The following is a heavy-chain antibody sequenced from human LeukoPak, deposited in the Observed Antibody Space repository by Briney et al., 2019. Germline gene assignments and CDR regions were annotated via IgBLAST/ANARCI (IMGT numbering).Heavy chain of an antibody. Sequence: GGSLRLSCAASGFTFNTYGMHWVRQAPGKGLEWVAVISYDASNKNYADPVKGRFTISRDYSKNTVYLQMNSLRAEDTAVYFCAKGVGGYTIGYYFDYWGQGTPVAVSS. D-gene: IGHD5-18*01. CDR3: AKGVGGYTIGYYFDY. CDR1: GFTFNTYG. V-gene: IGHV3-30*18. CDR2: ISYDASNK. J-gene: IGHJ4*02.